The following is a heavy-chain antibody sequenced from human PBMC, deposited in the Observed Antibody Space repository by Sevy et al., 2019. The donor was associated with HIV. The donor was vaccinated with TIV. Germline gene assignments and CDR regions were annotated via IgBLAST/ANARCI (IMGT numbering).Heavy chain of an antibody. Sequence: GGSLRLSCTGSGFTFGDYAMSWFRQAPGKGLEWVGFIRSKDYGGATEYAASVKGRFTISRDDSKSIADLQMNSLKTEDTAVYYCTRGYYYDSSGYSDYWGQGTLVTVSS. CDR3: TRGYYYDSSGYSDY. V-gene: IGHV3-49*03. D-gene: IGHD3-22*01. CDR1: GFTFGDYA. J-gene: IGHJ4*02. CDR2: IRSKDYGGAT.